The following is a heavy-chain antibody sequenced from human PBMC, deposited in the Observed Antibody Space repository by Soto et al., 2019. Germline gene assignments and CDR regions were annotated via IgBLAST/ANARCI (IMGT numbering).Heavy chain of an antibody. V-gene: IGHV1-3*01. Sequence: AASVKVSCKASGYTFTSYAMHWVRQAPGQRLEWMGWINAGNGNTKYSQKFQGRVTITRDTSASTAYMELSSLRSEDTAVYYCARDFKYSSGWYPSVERWGQGTLVTVSS. CDR2: INAGNGNT. J-gene: IGHJ4*02. CDR1: GYTFTSYA. D-gene: IGHD6-19*01. CDR3: ARDFKYSSGWYPSVER.